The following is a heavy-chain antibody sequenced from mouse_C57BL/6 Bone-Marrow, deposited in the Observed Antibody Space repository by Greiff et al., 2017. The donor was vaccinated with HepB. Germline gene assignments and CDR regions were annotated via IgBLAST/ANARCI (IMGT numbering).Heavy chain of an antibody. D-gene: IGHD1-1*01. J-gene: IGHJ4*01. CDR3: ARRYGSSYGYAMDY. V-gene: IGHV5-2*01. Sequence: EVKLVESGGGLVQPGESLKLSCESNEYEFPSHDMSWVRKTPEKRLELVAAINSDGGSTYYPDTMERRFIISRDNTKKTLYLQMSSLRSEDKALYYCARRYGSSYGYAMDYWGQGTSVTVSS. CDR2: INSDGGST. CDR1: EYEFPSHD.